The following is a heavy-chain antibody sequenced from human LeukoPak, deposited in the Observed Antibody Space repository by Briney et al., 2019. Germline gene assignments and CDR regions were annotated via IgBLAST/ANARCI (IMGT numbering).Heavy chain of an antibody. CDR3: ARYCSSTSCYEDYYYYYYMDV. D-gene: IGHD2-2*01. CDR2: INTDGSST. CDR1: GFTFSSYW. V-gene: IGHV3-74*01. J-gene: IGHJ6*03. Sequence: AGGSLRLSCAASGFTFSSYWMHWVRQAPGKGLVWVSRINTDGSSTSYADSVKGLFTISRDNAKNTLYLQMNSLRAEDTAVYYCARYCSSTSCYEDYYYYYYMDVWGKGTTVTVSS.